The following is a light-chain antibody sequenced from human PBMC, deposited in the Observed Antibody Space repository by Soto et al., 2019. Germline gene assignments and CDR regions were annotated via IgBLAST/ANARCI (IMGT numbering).Light chain of an antibody. V-gene: IGKV1-5*01. J-gene: IGKJ5*01. CDR3: QQYNSYS. CDR1: QSISDC. Sequence: DIQMTQSPSTLSASVGDRVAITCRASQSISDCLAWYQKKPGKATKLLIYDASSLESGVPSRFSGSGSGTEFPLTISSLQPDDFATYYCQQYNSYSFGQGTRLEIK. CDR2: DAS.